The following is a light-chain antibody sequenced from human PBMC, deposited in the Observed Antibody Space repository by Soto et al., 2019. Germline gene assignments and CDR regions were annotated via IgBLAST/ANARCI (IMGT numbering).Light chain of an antibody. Sequence: QSALTQPASVSGSPGQSITISCTGTSSDVGGYNYVSWYQQHPGKAPKLMIYDVSNRPSGVSNRFSGSKSGNTSSLTISGLQAEDEADYYCSSYTSSSTLLYGFVNGTKLTVL. CDR3: SSYTSSSTLLYG. CDR2: DVS. CDR1: SSDVGGYNY. J-gene: IGLJ1*01. V-gene: IGLV2-14*01.